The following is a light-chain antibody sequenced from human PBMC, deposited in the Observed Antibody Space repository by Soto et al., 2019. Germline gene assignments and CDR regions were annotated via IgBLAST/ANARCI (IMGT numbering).Light chain of an antibody. CDR1: QCVSSNY. Sequence: ESVLTQSPGTLSLSPGERATLSCRASQCVSSNYLAWYQQKPGQAPRLLIHGASTRATGIPDRFSGSGAETDFTLSISRLEPEDFAVYYCQQFGGSSYNFCQGTKLEIK. CDR2: GAS. J-gene: IGKJ2*01. V-gene: IGKV3-20*01. CDR3: QQFGGSSYN.